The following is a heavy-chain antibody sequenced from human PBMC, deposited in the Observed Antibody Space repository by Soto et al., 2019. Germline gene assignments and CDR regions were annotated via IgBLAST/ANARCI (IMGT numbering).Heavy chain of an antibody. V-gene: IGHV5-51*01. D-gene: IGHD6-19*01. CDR2: IYPGDSDT. Sequence: PGESLKISCKGSGYTFTIYWIAWVRQMPGKGLEWMGIIYPGDSDTRYSPSFQGQVSISADKSISTAYLQWSSLKASDTAMYYCARQDGSALYYFDYWGQGTLVTVSS. CDR1: GYTFTIYW. J-gene: IGHJ4*02. CDR3: ARQDGSALYYFDY.